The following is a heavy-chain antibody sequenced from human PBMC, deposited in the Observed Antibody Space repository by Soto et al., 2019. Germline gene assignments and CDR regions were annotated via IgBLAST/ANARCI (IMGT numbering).Heavy chain of an antibody. Sequence: QLQLQESGPGLVKPSETLSLTCTVSGGSISSSSYYWGWIRQPPGKGLEWIGSIYYSGSTYYNPSLKSRVTISVDTSKNQFSLKLSSATAADTAVYYCASYGTTGTPYYFDYWGQGTLVTVSS. CDR3: ASYGTTGTPYYFDY. CDR1: GGSISSSSYY. CDR2: IYYSGST. D-gene: IGHD1-1*01. V-gene: IGHV4-39*01. J-gene: IGHJ4*02.